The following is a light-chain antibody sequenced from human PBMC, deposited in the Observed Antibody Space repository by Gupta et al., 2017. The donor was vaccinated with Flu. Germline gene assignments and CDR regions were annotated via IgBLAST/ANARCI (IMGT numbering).Light chain of an antibody. J-gene: IGKJ2*01. Sequence: DIQMTQSPSTLSASVGDRVTITCRASQSISSWLAWYQQKPGKAPKLLIYKASSLESGVPPRFSGSGSGTEFTLTISGLQPDDFATYFCQQYDNKFPFTFGQGTSLEIK. V-gene: IGKV1-5*03. CDR1: QSISSW. CDR3: QQYDNKFPFT. CDR2: KAS.